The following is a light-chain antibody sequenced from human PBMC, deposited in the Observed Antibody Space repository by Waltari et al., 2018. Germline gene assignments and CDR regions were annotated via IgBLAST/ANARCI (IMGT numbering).Light chain of an antibody. CDR2: GAS. Sequence: EIVLTQSPGTLFLSPGEGATLPCRASQSVRRTLAWYQQKPGQAPRLLIYGASSRATGIPDRFSGSGSGTDFSLTISRLEPDDSAVYFCQHYVSLPATFGQGTKVEIK. CDR1: QSVRRT. V-gene: IGKV3-20*01. CDR3: QHYVSLPAT. J-gene: IGKJ1*01.